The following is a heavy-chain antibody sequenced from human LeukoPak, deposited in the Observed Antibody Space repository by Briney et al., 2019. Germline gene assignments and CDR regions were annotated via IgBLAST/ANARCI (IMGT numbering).Heavy chain of an antibody. CDR3: ARGGYQPYYYMDV. CDR1: GFTFINYP. CDR2: ISYDGSNK. J-gene: IGHJ6*03. Sequence: GGSLRLSCAASGFTFINYPMHWVRQAPGKGLEWVAIISYDGSNKYYADSVKGRFTISRDNSKNIVYLQMDSLRVDDTALYYRARGGYQPYYYMDVWGTGTTVTVSS. V-gene: IGHV3-30*04. D-gene: IGHD2-2*01.